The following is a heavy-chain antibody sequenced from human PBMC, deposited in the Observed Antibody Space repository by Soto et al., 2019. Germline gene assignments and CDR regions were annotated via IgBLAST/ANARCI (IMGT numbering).Heavy chain of an antibody. CDR2: IYYSGST. CDR1: GGSISSSSYY. J-gene: IGHJ5*02. Sequence: SETLSLTFTVSGGSISSSSYYWGWIRQPPGKGLEWIGSIYYSGSTYYNPSLKSRVTISVDTSKNQFSLKLSSVTAADTAVYYCARRIAVAGTPEYNWFDPWGQGTLVTVSS. V-gene: IGHV4-39*01. CDR3: ARRIAVAGTPEYNWFDP. D-gene: IGHD6-19*01.